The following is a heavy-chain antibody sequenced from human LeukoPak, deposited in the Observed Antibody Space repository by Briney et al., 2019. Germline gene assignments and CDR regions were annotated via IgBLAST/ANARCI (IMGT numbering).Heavy chain of an antibody. D-gene: IGHD2-2*01. CDR1: GYTFIDYY. CDR3: AREIDCSSTSCSLDY. CDR2: INPNSGGT. J-gene: IGHJ4*02. Sequence: ASVKVSCKASGYTFIDYYMHWVRQAPGQGLEWMGWINPNSGGTNYAQKFQGRVTMTRDTSISTAYMELSRLRSGDTAVYYCAREIDCSSTSCSLDYWGQGTLVTVSS. V-gene: IGHV1-2*02.